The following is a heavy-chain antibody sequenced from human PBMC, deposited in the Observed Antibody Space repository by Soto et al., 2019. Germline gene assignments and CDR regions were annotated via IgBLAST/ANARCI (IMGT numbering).Heavy chain of an antibody. Sequence: PGGSLRLSCAASGFTFSSYAMSWVRQAPGKGLEWVSAISGSGGSTYYADSVKGRFTISRDNSKNTLYLQMNSLRAEDTAVYYCAKDFTPYGDYNWFDTWGQGTLVTVSS. CDR2: ISGSGGST. CDR3: AKDFTPYGDYNWFDT. J-gene: IGHJ5*02. CDR1: GFTFSSYA. D-gene: IGHD4-17*01. V-gene: IGHV3-23*01.